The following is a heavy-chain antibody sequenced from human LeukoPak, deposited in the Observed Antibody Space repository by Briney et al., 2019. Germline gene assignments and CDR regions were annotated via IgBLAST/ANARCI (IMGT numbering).Heavy chain of an antibody. Sequence: PGGSLRLSCAASGFTVSSNYMSWVRQAPGEGVEGVSVIYSGGSTYYADSVKGRFTISTDNSKNTLYLQMNSLRAEDTAVYYCARENYDYVWGSYRYLDYWGQGTLVTVST. CDR3: ARENYDYVWGSYRYLDY. D-gene: IGHD3-16*02. V-gene: IGHV3-53*05. J-gene: IGHJ4*02. CDR1: GFTVSSNY. CDR2: IYSGGST.